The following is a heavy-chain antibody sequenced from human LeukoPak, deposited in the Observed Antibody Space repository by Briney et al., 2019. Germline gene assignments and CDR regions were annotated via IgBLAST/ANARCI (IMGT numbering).Heavy chain of an antibody. CDR3: ARYSGGWPYYFDY. D-gene: IGHD6-19*01. V-gene: IGHV4-59*08. J-gene: IGHJ4*02. CDR2: ISNTGST. CDR1: GASISIYY. Sequence: SETLSHTCTVSGASISIYYWSWIRQPPGKGLEWIGYISNTGSTNYNPSLKSRVAISLDTSKSQFSLQLSSVTAADTAVYFCARYSGGWPYYFDYWGQGTLVTVSS.